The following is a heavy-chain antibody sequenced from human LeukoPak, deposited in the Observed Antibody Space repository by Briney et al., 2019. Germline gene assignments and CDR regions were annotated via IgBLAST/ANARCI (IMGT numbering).Heavy chain of an antibody. CDR1: GFTVSSNS. D-gene: IGHD3-22*01. J-gene: IGHJ1*01. V-gene: IGHV3-21*01. CDR2: ISSSSSNI. Sequence: PGGSLRLSCTVSGFTVSSNSMSWVRQAPGKGLEWVSSISSSSSNIYYADSVEGRFTISRDNAKNTLYLQMSSLRAEDTAMYYCVRDDLYYDTGDYYYASYFQHWGQGTLVTVSS. CDR3: VRDDLYYDTGDYYYASYFQH.